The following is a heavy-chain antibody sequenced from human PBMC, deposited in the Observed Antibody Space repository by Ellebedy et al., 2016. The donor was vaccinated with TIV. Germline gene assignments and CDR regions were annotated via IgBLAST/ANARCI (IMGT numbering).Heavy chain of an antibody. V-gene: IGHV3-11*01. Sequence: GESLKISCVASGFPFSTTAMSWIRQAPGKGLECISYLSGGGSTVYDADSVKGRFTMSRDNAKNSVFLQMNSLRADDTAVYFCARVQRRITMLRGVFYMDVWGKGTTVTVSS. CDR3: ARVQRRITMLRGVFYMDV. J-gene: IGHJ6*03. D-gene: IGHD3-10*01. CDR2: LSGGGSTV. CDR1: GFPFSTTA.